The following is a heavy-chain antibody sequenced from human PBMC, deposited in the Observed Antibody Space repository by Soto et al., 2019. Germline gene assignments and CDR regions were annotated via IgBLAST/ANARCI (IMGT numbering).Heavy chain of an antibody. CDR1: GYSFTSYW. CDR2: IDPSDSYT. D-gene: IGHD6-19*01. Sequence: GESLKISCKGSGYSFTSYWISWVRQMPGKGLEWMGRIDPSDSYTNYSPSFQGHVTISADKSISTAYLQWSSLKASDTAMYYCARQVSYGAVAGTFFDFWGQGTLVTVSS. V-gene: IGHV5-10-1*01. J-gene: IGHJ4*02. CDR3: ARQVSYGAVAGTFFDF.